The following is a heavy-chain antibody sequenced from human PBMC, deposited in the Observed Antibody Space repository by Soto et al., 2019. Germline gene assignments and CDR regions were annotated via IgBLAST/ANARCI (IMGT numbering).Heavy chain of an antibody. Sequence: SETLSLTCAVYGGSFSGYYWSWIRQPPGKGLEWIGEINHSGSTYYNPSLKSRVTISVDTSKNQFSLKLSSVTAADTAVYYCARHGQWLVRNAFDIWGQGTMVTVSS. CDR3: ARHGQWLVRNAFDI. V-gene: IGHV4-34*01. D-gene: IGHD6-19*01. CDR2: INHSGST. J-gene: IGHJ3*02. CDR1: GGSFSGYY.